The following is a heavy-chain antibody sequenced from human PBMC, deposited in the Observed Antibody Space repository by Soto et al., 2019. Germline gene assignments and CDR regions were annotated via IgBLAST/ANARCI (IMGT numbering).Heavy chain of an antibody. CDR1: GGTFNNYA. V-gene: IGHV1-69*01. D-gene: IGHD3-10*01. Sequence: QVLLVQSGPEVKKPGSSVKVSCKASGGTFNNYAINWVRQAPGRGLEWMGGIIPTFGTGNHAQDFQGRVTITADESTTTAYMELKSLRSEDTAIYYCASFDGTLVRGGRSSPYEMDVWGQGTTVIVSS. J-gene: IGHJ6*02. CDR3: ASFDGTLVRGGRSSPYEMDV. CDR2: IIPTFGTG.